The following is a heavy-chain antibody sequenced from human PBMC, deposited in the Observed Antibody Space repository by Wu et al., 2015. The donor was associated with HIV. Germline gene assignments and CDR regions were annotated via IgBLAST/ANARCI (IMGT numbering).Heavy chain of an antibody. CDR2: INPNSGGT. J-gene: IGHJ4*02. Sequence: VQLVQSGAEVKKPGASVKVSCKASGYTFTGYYIHWVRQAPGQGLEWMGWINPNSGGTKFAQKFQDRVTMTRDTSINSLYIELSRLRSDDTAVYFCARGGPHYYGSGSYPDYWGQGTLVTVSS. CDR3: ARGGPHYYGSGSYPDY. CDR1: GYTFTGYY. V-gene: IGHV1-2*02. D-gene: IGHD3-10*01.